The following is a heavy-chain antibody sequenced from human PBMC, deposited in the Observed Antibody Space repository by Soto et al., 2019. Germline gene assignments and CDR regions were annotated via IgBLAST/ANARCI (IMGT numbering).Heavy chain of an antibody. J-gene: IGHJ6*02. D-gene: IGHD6-13*01. CDR3: VIVGVAAAGRPYYYYGMDV. CDR2: ISSNGGST. V-gene: IGHV3-64D*08. Sequence: PGGSLRLSCSASGFTFSSYAMHWVRQAPGKGLEYVSAISSNGGSTYYADSVKGRFTISRDNSKNTLYLQMSSLRAEDTAVYYCVIVGVAAAGRPYYYYGMDVWGQGTTVTVSS. CDR1: GFTFSSYA.